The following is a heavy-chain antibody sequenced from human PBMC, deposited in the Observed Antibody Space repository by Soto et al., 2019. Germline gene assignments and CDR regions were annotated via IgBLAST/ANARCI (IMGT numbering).Heavy chain of an antibody. CDR1: GFTFSNYG. Sequence: PGGSLRLSCSGSGFTFSNYGMHWLRQAPGKGLEWLAVIWFDGRTKYYADSVKGRFTISRDNSKNTLYLQMNSLRAEDTALYYCAKDMIYDSSGCPDYWGQGTLVTVSS. V-gene: IGHV3-30*02. D-gene: IGHD3-22*01. J-gene: IGHJ4*02. CDR3: AKDMIYDSSGCPDY. CDR2: IWFDGRTK.